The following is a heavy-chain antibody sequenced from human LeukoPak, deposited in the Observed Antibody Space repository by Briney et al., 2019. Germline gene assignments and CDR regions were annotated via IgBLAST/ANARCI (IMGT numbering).Heavy chain of an antibody. D-gene: IGHD4-23*01. Sequence: GGSLRLSCSASGFTFSSYAMHWVRQAPGKGLECVSALTGDGGRTYYADSVKGRFTISRDNSKNTLYLQMSSLRVEDTAVYYGVKDPFYGGNPLYYFDYWGQGTLVAVSS. V-gene: IGHV3-64D*06. CDR3: VKDPFYGGNPLYYFDY. J-gene: IGHJ4*02. CDR1: GFTFSSYA. CDR2: LTGDGGRT.